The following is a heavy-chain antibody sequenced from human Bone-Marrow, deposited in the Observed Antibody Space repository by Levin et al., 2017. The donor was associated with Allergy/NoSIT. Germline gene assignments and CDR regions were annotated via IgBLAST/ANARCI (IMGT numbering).Heavy chain of an antibody. J-gene: IGHJ4*02. CDR1: GVSVSSGRYY. V-gene: IGHV4-61*01. CDR3: AKIRADNNSRIPYYFDH. CDR2: IDGSGST. D-gene: IGHD2/OR15-2a*01. Sequence: SETLSLTCTVSGVSVSSGRYYWSWIRQPPGRGLEWLGYIDGSGSTTYDPSLQSRVAISLDTSKNQFSLKLTSVTAADTAVYYCAKIRADNNSRIPYYFDHWGQGTLVTVSS.